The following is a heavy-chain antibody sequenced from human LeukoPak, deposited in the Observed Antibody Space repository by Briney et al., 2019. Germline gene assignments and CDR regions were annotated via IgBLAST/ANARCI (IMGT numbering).Heavy chain of an antibody. CDR3: ARAQLLTAPAGTFADN. D-gene: IGHD6-13*01. V-gene: IGHV1-2*02. Sequence: GASMKVSCKASGYMFTDYFMHWVRQAPGQGPEWMGWFNPKSGDKKYAQQFQGRVTMTRDTSINTAYMEMSGLTSDDTAVYYCARAQLLTAPAGTFADNWGQGTLVTVSS. CDR1: GYMFTDYF. CDR2: FNPKSGDK. J-gene: IGHJ4*02.